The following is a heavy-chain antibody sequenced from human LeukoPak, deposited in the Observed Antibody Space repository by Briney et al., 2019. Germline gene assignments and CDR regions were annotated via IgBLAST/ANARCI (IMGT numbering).Heavy chain of an antibody. V-gene: IGHV3-21*01. J-gene: IGHJ4*02. CDR2: ISSSSSYI. CDR3: ARDGTYCSSTSCYDKFDY. Sequence: PGGSLRLSCAASGFTFSSYSMNWVRQAPGKGLEWVSSISSSSSYIYYADSVKGRFTISRDNAKNSLYLQMNSLRAEDTAVYYCARDGTYCSSTSCYDKFDYWGQGTLVTVSS. D-gene: IGHD2-2*01. CDR1: GFTFSSYS.